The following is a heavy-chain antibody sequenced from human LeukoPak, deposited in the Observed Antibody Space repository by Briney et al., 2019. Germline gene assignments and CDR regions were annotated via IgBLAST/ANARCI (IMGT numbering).Heavy chain of an antibody. CDR3: AREANDYGDYYFDY. CDR2: IPYDGSQK. V-gene: IGHV3-30*03. J-gene: IGHJ4*02. D-gene: IGHD4-17*01. CDR1: GFTFINYG. Sequence: GGSLRLSCAASGFTFINYGMHWVRQAPGKGLEWVAVIPYDGSQKYYAESVKGRFTISRDNSKNTLYLQMNSLRAEDTAVYYCAREANDYGDYYFDYWGQGTLVTVSS.